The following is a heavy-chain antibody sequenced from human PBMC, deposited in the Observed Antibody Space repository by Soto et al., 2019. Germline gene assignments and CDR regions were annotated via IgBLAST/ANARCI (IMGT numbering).Heavy chain of an antibody. D-gene: IGHD2-15*01. CDR1: GFTFSNYG. CDR3: AKDGAPRYCGRSSCHPAGAY. J-gene: IGHJ4*02. V-gene: IGHV3-30*18. Sequence: QVQLVESGGGVVQPGRSLRLYCAGSGFTFSNYGLHCVRQAPGKGLEWVAVISYDGSHKYYADSVKGRFTISRDNSNNMLYLQMDGRRAEDTAVYYCAKDGAPRYCGRSSCHPAGAYWGQGTLVTVSS. CDR2: ISYDGSHK.